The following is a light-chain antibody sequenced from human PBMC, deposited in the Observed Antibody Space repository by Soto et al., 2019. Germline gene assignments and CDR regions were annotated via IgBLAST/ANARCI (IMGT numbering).Light chain of an antibody. J-gene: IGLJ1*01. Sequence: QSALTQPASVSGSPGQSITISCTGTSSDVGGYNYVSWYQQHPGKAPKIMIYDVSNRPSGVSNRFSGSKSGNTASLTISGLQAEDEADYYCSSYTSSSTFGVFGTGTKLTVL. V-gene: IGLV2-14*01. CDR3: SSYTSSSTFGV. CDR1: SSDVGGYNY. CDR2: DVS.